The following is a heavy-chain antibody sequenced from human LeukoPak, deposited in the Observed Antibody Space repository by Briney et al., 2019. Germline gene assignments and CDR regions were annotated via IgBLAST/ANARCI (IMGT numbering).Heavy chain of an antibody. Sequence: GGSLRLSCAASGFTVSSNYMSWVRQAPGKGLEWVSVIYSGGSTYYADSVKGRFTISRDNSKNTLYLQMNSLRAEDTAVYYCASGVVVVAVNYYYYGMDVWGQGTTVTVSS. V-gene: IGHV3-53*01. CDR1: GFTVSSNY. D-gene: IGHD2-15*01. J-gene: IGHJ6*02. CDR2: IYSGGST. CDR3: ASGVVVVAVNYYYYGMDV.